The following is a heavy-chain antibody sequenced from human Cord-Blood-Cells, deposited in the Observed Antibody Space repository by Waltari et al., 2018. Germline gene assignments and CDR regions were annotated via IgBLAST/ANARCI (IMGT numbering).Heavy chain of an antibody. D-gene: IGHD3-22*01. J-gene: IGHJ4*02. CDR2: IYYSGST. CDR1: GGSISSSSYY. CDR3: ARLTYDSSGYFIDY. Sequence: QLQLQESGPGLVKPSETLSLTCTVSGGSISSSSYYWGWIRQPPGKGLEWIGSIYYSGSTYYNPSLKSRVTISVDTSKNQLSLKLSSVTAADTAVYYCARLTYDSSGYFIDYWGQGTLVTVSS. V-gene: IGHV4-39*01.